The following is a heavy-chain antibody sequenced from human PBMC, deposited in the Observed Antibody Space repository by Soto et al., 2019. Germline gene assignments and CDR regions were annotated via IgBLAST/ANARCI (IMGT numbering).Heavy chain of an antibody. CDR2: ISDSGSSI. Sequence: GGSLRLSCAASGFTFSHYYMNWIRQAPGKGLEWVSYISDSGSSIFYADSVKGRFTISRDSARKSLYLHMSSLRVEDTAVYYCARDTAFINSGFFDAWGHGTPVTVSS. CDR1: GFTFSHYY. CDR3: ARDTAFINSGFFDA. V-gene: IGHV3-11*01. D-gene: IGHD3-22*01. J-gene: IGHJ5*01.